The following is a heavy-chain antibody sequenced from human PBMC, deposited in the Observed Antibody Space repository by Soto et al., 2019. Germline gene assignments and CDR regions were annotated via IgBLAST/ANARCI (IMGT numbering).Heavy chain of an antibody. J-gene: IGHJ4*02. D-gene: IGHD4-17*01. CDR3: AKRTSGTTWGESDY. CDR2: ISGYSGNA. V-gene: IGHV1-18*04. Sequence: QVQVMQSGAEVKKPGDSVKVSCKTSGYIFSDYGINWVRQAPGQGLEWMGWISGYSGNAILAQKFQGRVTMTTDKSTRTAYMELRRLRSDDTAVYYCAKRTSGTTWGESDYWGQGTLVTVSS. CDR1: GYIFSDYG.